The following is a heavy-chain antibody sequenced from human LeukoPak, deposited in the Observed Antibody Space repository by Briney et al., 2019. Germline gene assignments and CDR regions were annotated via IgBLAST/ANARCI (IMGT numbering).Heavy chain of an antibody. J-gene: IGHJ4*02. D-gene: IGHD2-21*01. CDR2: IIPIFGTA. CDR3: VGVMDRLSFDY. Sequence: SVKVSCKASGGTFSSYAISWVRQAPGQGLEWMGGIIPIFGTANYAQKFQGRVTITADESTSTAYMELSSLRSEDTAVYYCVGVMDRLSFDYWGQGTLVTASS. CDR1: GGTFSSYA. V-gene: IGHV1-69*13.